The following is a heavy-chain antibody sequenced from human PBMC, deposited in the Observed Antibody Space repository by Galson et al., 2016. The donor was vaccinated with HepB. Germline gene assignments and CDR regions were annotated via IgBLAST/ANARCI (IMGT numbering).Heavy chain of an antibody. J-gene: IGHJ6*03. Sequence: QSGAEVKKPGESLRISCKGSGYSFTSYWITWVRQMPGKGLEWMGRIDPDDSYTNYSPSFQGHVSVSIDNSVTTAYLQWNSLKAADTAVYYCARHDLGATGFFYLDVWGNGTTVTVSS. CDR1: GYSFTSYW. D-gene: IGHD5-12*01. V-gene: IGHV5-10-1*01. CDR3: ARHDLGATGFFYLDV. CDR2: IDPDDSYT.